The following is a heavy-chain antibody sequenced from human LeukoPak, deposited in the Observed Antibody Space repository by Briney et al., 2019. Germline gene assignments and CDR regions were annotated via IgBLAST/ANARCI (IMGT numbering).Heavy chain of an antibody. CDR1: GGTFSSYA. CDR3: ARSNQAGYYFDY. CDR2: IIPIFGTA. V-gene: IGHV1-69*13. D-gene: IGHD4-11*01. Sequence: SVKVSCKASGGTFSSYAISWVRQAPGQGLEWMGGIIPIFGTANYAQKFQGRVTITADESTSTAYMELSSLRSEDTAVYYCARSNQAGYYFDYWGQGTLVTVSS. J-gene: IGHJ4*02.